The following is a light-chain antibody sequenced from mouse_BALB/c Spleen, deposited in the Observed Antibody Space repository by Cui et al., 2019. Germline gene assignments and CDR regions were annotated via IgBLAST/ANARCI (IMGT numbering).Light chain of an antibody. J-gene: IGKJ5*01. V-gene: IGKV11-125*01. Sequence: QMNQSPCSLSASLGDTITITCHASQNINVWLSWYQQKPGNIPKLLIYKASNLHTGVPSRFSGSGSGTGFTLNISSLQPEDIATYYCQQGQSYPLTFGAGTKLELK. CDR3: QQGQSYPLT. CDR1: QNINVW. CDR2: KAS.